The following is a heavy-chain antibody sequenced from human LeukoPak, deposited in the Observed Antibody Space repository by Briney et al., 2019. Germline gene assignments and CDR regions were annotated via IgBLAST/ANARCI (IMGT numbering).Heavy chain of an antibody. J-gene: IGHJ6*03. CDR1: GGSISSHY. Sequence: SETLSLTCTVSGGSISSHYWSWVRQPPGKGLVWIGYISYSGNTNYNPSLESRVTISMHTSKNQLSLKLNSVTAADTAVYYCASSGQCTNGLCRDVGYMDVWGKGTTVTVSS. D-gene: IGHD2-8*01. CDR2: ISYSGNT. CDR3: ASSGQCTNGLCRDVGYMDV. V-gene: IGHV4-59*11.